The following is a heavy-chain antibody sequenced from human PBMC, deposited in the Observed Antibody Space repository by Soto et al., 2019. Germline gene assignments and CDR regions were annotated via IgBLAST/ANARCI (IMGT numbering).Heavy chain of an antibody. D-gene: IGHD5-12*01. CDR1: GGSISSSSYY. CDR2: IYYRGST. CDR3: ARPSWEMATNEFDY. J-gene: IGHJ4*02. Sequence: QLQLQESGPGLVKPSETLSLTCTVSGGSISSSSYYWGWIRQPPGKGLEWIGSIYYRGSTYYNPSLKSRVTISVDTSKNQFSLKLSSVTAADTAVYYCARPSWEMATNEFDYWGQGTLVTVSS. V-gene: IGHV4-39*01.